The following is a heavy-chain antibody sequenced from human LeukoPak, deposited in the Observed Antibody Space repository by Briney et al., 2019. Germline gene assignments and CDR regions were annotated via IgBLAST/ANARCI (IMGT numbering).Heavy chain of an antibody. CDR1: GGSISSSNYY. Sequence: SQTLSLTFTVSGGSISSSNYYWSWIRQPAGKGLEWIGRIYTSGTTNYNPSLKSRVTISIDTSKNQFSLKLSSVTAADTAVYYCARGNEAFDYWGQGTLVTVSS. CDR2: IYTSGTT. CDR3: ARGNEAFDY. J-gene: IGHJ4*02. V-gene: IGHV4-61*02. D-gene: IGHD1-1*01.